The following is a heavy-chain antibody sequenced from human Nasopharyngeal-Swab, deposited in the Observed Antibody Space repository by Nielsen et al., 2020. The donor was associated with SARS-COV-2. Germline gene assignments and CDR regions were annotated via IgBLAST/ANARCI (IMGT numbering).Heavy chain of an antibody. Sequence: ASVKVSCKASGYTFTDYVVHWVRQAPGQRPECMGRINVDNGKTKYSEKFQGRVTITGDTSASISYMERSSLRSEDTAVYFCARLGAAGDFDYWGQGTLVTVSS. J-gene: IGHJ4*02. D-gene: IGHD6-13*01. CDR1: GYTFTDYV. V-gene: IGHV1-3*01. CDR2: INVDNGKT. CDR3: ARLGAAGDFDY.